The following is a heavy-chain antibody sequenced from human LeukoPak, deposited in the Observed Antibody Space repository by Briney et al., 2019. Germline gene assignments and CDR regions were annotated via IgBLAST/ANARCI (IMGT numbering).Heavy chain of an antibody. Sequence: SETLSLTCAVYGGSFSGYYWSWIRQPPGKGLEWIGEINHSGSTNYNPSLKSRVTISVDTSKNQFSLKLSSVTAADTAVYYCASLGYSTFFDYWGQGTLVTVSS. CDR2: INHSGST. J-gene: IGHJ4*02. D-gene: IGHD6-13*01. CDR1: GGSFSGYY. CDR3: ASLGYSTFFDY. V-gene: IGHV4-34*01.